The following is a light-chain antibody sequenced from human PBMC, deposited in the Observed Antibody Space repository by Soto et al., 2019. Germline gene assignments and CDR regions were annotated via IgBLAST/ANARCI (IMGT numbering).Light chain of an antibody. V-gene: IGLV2-23*02. CDR3: CSCACSSPSVV. CDR1: SSDVGSYNL. CDR2: EVS. J-gene: IGLJ2*01. Sequence: QSALTQPASVSGSPGQSITISCTGTSSDVGSYNLVSWYQQHPGKAPKLMIYEVSKRPSGVSDRFSGSKSGNTASLTISGLQAEDEADYYCCSCACSSPSVVFGGGTKGTVL.